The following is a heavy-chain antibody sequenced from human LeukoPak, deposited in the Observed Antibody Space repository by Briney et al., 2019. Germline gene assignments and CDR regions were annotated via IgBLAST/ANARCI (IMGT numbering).Heavy chain of an antibody. V-gene: IGHV5-51*01. CDR1: GYSFTSYW. CDR2: IYPGDSDT. CDR3: ARHRFTMEKKWYLDL. J-gene: IGHJ2*01. Sequence: GESLKISCKGSGYSFTSYWIGWVRQMPGKGLEWMGIIYPGDSDTRYSPSFQGQVTISADKSISTAYLQWSSLKASDTAMYYCARHRFTMEKKWYLDLWGRGTLVTVSS. D-gene: IGHD1-1*01.